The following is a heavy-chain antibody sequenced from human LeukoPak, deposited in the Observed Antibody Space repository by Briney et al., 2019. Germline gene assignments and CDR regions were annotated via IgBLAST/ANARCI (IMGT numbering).Heavy chain of an antibody. J-gene: IGHJ6*04. CDR2: ISGSGGSA. CDR1: GFTFSNYV. V-gene: IGHV3-23*01. D-gene: IGHD3-3*01. CDR3: AKPRSGTGYYYGMDV. Sequence: GGSLRLSCAASGFTFSNYVMNWVRQAPGEGLELVSAISGSGGSAYYADSVKGRFSISRDNSKNTLDLQMNSLRAEDTAVYYCAKPRSGTGYYYGMDVWGKGTTVTVSS.